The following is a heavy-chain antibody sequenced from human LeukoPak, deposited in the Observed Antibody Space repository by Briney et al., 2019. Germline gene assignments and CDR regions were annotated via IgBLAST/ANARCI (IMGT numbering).Heavy chain of an antibody. CDR3: ARDNLAPYWYFDL. J-gene: IGHJ2*01. V-gene: IGHV3-48*02. D-gene: IGHD1-14*01. CDR1: GFTFGSYS. Sequence: PGGSLRLSCAASGFTFGSYSMNWVRQAPGKRLEWVSYISSSSDTIYYADSVKGRFTISRDNAKNSLFLQMNSLRDEDTALYYCARDNLAPYWYFDLWGRGTLVTVSS. CDR2: ISSSSDTI.